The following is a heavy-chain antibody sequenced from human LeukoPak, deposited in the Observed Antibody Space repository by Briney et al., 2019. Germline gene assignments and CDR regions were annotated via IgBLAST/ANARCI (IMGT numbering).Heavy chain of an antibody. J-gene: IGHJ4*02. D-gene: IGHD2-15*01. CDR3: ATISGGYCSGGSCYSSPIYFDY. V-gene: IGHV3-23*01. CDR1: GFTFSSYA. Sequence: PGGSLRLSCAASGFTFSSYAMSWVRQAPGKGLEWVSAISGSGGSTYYADSVKGRFTISRDNSKNTLYLQMNSLRAEDTAVYYCATISGGYCSGGSCYSSPIYFDYWGQETLVTVSS. CDR2: ISGSGGST.